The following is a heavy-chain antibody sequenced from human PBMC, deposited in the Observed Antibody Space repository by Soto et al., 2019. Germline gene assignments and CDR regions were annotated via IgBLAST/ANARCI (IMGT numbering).Heavy chain of an antibody. CDR1: GDTFTNYG. D-gene: IGHD3-3*01. Sequence: GASVKVSCKASGDTFTNYGISWVRQAPGQDLEWMGXXXXXXXXXXXXXXXXXXXXMTTDTSTRTAYVELSSLKSDDTAVYYCARDSQLQNLGVVVPTWFDYWGQGTLVTVSS. J-gene: IGHJ5*01. CDR2: XXXXXXXX. V-gene: IGHV1-18*04. CDR3: ARDSQLQNLGVVVPTWFDY.